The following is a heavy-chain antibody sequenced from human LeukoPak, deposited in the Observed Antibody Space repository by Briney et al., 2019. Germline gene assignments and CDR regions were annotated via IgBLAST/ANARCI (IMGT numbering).Heavy chain of an antibody. CDR3: AKSLPNYYDSSGYSGFDY. D-gene: IGHD3-22*01. CDR2: ISGSGGST. CDR1: GFTFSSYG. Sequence: GGSLRLSCAASGFTFSSYGMHWVRQAPGKGLEWVSAISGSGGSTYYADSVKGRFTISRDNSKNTLYLQMNSLRAEDTAVYYCAKSLPNYYDSSGYSGFDYWGQGTLVTVSS. V-gene: IGHV3-23*01. J-gene: IGHJ4*02.